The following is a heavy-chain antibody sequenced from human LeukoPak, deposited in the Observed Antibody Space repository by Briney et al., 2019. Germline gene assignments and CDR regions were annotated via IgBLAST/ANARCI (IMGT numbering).Heavy chain of an antibody. CDR3: AREGTDSHYSSSSSY. CDR2: ISSSSSYT. D-gene: IGHD6-13*01. CDR1: GFTFSDYY. Sequence: PGGSLRLSCAASGFTFSDYYMSWIRQAPGKGLEWVSYISSSSSYTNYADSVKGRFTISRDNAKNSLYLQMNSLRAEDTAVYYCAREGTDSHYSSSSSYWGQGTLVTVSS. V-gene: IGHV3-11*05. J-gene: IGHJ4*02.